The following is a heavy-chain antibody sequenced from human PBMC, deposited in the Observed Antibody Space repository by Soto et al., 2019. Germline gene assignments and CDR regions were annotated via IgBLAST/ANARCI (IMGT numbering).Heavy chain of an antibody. J-gene: IGHJ4*02. CDR1: GYTFTSYY. CDR2: INPSGGST. D-gene: IGHD1-26*01. Sequence: ASVKVSCKASGYTFTSYYMHWVRQAPGQGLEWMGIINPSGGSTSYAQKFQGRVTMTRDTSTSTVYMELSSLRSEDTAVYYCARVRYDFSGSSSFAYWGKGTLVTVSS. CDR3: ARVRYDFSGSSSFAY. V-gene: IGHV1-46*01.